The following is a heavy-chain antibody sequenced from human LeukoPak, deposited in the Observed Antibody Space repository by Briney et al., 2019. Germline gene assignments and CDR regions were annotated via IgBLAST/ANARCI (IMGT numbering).Heavy chain of an antibody. CDR2: IDSSSSTI. Sequence: GGSLRLSCEASGFIFSDYNMNWVRQAPGKGLEWLSFIDSSSSTIYYADSVKGRFAISRDNAKNSLFLQMDSLRAEDTALYYCARERRIVGAPSPPDYWGQGTLVTVSS. CDR1: GFIFSDYN. CDR3: ARERRIVGAPSPPDY. D-gene: IGHD1-26*01. J-gene: IGHJ4*02. V-gene: IGHV3-48*04.